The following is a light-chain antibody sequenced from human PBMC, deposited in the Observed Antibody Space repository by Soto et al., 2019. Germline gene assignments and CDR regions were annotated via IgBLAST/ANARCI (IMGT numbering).Light chain of an antibody. CDR2: DAS. Sequence: DIQMTQSPSTLSASVGDRVTITCRASQSVKSYLAWYQQKPGKAPNLLIYDASNLQSGVPSRFSGSGSGTEFTLTISNLQPDDFATYYCQHYETFSGTFGPGTKVDIK. CDR1: QSVKSY. J-gene: IGKJ1*01. V-gene: IGKV1-5*01. CDR3: QHYETFSGT.